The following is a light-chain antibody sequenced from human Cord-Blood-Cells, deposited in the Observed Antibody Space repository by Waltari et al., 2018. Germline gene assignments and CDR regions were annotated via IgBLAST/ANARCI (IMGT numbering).Light chain of an antibody. CDR3: SSYTSSSTLYV. J-gene: IGLJ1*01. V-gene: IGLV2-14*01. CDR2: DVS. CDR1: SSAVGGYNY. Sequence: QSALTQPASVSGSPGQSITISCPGTSSAVGGYNYVSWYQQHPGKAPKLMIYDVSNRPSGVSNRFSGSKSGNTASLTISGLRAEDEADYYCSSYTSSSTLYVFGTGTKVTVL.